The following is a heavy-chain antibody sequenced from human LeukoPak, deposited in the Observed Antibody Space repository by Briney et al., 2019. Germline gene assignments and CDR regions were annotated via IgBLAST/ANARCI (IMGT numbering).Heavy chain of an antibody. CDR1: GGFISSYY. CDR2: IYYSGST. Sequence: PSETLSLTCTVSGGFISSYYWSWIRQPPGKGLERIGYIYYSGSTNYNPSLKSRVTISVDTSKNQFSLKLSSVTAADTAVYYCARVTAAPYYYYGMDVWGQGTTVTVSS. J-gene: IGHJ6*02. CDR3: ARVTAAPYYYYGMDV. D-gene: IGHD2-2*01. V-gene: IGHV4-59*01.